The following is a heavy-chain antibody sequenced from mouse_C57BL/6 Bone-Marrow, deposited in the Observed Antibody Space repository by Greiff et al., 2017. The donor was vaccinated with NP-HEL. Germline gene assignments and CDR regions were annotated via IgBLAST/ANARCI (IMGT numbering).Heavy chain of an antibody. V-gene: IGHV5-4*01. CDR2: ISDGGSYT. Sequence: EVHLVESGGGLVKPGGSLKLSCAASGFTFSSYAMSWVRQTPEKRLEWVATISDGGSYTYYPDNVKGRFTISRDNAKNNLYLQMSHLKSEDTAMYYCASLCLRGFAYWGQGTLVTVSA. D-gene: IGHD1-1*01. CDR3: ASLCLRGFAY. CDR1: GFTFSSYA. J-gene: IGHJ3*01.